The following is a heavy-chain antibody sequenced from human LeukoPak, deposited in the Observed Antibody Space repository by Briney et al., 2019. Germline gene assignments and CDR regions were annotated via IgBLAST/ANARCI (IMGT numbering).Heavy chain of an antibody. CDR2: INPSGGST. CDR1: GYTFTSYY. D-gene: IGHD3-10*01. CDR3: AREGSLLWFGELSRWFDP. Sequence: ASVKVSCKASGYTFTSYYMHWVRQAPGQGLEWMGIINPSGGSTSYVQQFQGRVTMTRDTSTSTVYMELSSLRSEDTAVYYCAREGSLLWFGELSRWFDPWGQGTLVTVSS. V-gene: IGHV1-46*01. J-gene: IGHJ5*02.